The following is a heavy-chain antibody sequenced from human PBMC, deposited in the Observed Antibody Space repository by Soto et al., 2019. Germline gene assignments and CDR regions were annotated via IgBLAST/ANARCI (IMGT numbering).Heavy chain of an antibody. J-gene: IGHJ4*02. CDR2: ISYDGTNK. Sequence: QVQLVESGGGVVQPGRSLRLSCAASGFTFSNYAMHWVRQAPGKGLEWVAVISYDGTNKYYADSVKGRFTISRDSSKSTLYLQMTSLRADDTAVYYCARRAITMILEEYYSDYWGQGTLVTVSS. V-gene: IGHV3-30*03. CDR3: ARRAITMILEEYYSDY. CDR1: GFTFSNYA. D-gene: IGHD3-22*01.